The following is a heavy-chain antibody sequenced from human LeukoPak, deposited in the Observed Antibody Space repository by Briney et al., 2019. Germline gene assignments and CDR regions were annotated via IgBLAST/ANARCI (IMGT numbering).Heavy chain of an antibody. D-gene: IGHD2-2*01. J-gene: IGHJ5*02. CDR3: ARDLFVVVPAAILFDP. CDR1: GFTFSSYS. Sequence: PGGSLRLSCAVSGFTFSSYSMNWVRQAPGKGLEWVSYISSSSSAIYYADSVKGRFTISRDNAKNSLYLQMNSLRAEDTAVYYCARDLFVVVPAAILFDPWGQGTLVTVSS. CDR2: ISSSSSAI. V-gene: IGHV3-48*01.